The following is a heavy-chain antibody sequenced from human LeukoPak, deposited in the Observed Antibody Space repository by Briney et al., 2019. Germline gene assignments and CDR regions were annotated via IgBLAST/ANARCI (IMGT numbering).Heavy chain of an antibody. V-gene: IGHV3-7*01. Sequence: PGGSLRLSCPASGFTFSSHWMTWVRQAAGKGLEWVASIKQGGTEKYHGGFVKGRFSVSRDNAKNSLYLQMNSLGAGDTAVYYCARGPNYGDRVDYLGSWGQGTKVTVSS. CDR2: IKQGGTEK. CDR3: ARGPNYGDRVDYLGS. D-gene: IGHD4-17*01. J-gene: IGHJ4*02. CDR1: GFTFSSHW.